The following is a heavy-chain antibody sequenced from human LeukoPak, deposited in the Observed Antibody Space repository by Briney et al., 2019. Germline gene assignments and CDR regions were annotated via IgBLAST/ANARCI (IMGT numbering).Heavy chain of an antibody. Sequence: QPGGSLRLSCAASEFTFSNYAMSWVRQAPGKGLEWVSYIGTTSSTIYYADSVKGRFTISRDNSKNSLYLQMNSLRAEDAAVYYCARAYYYYDGSSYYFLDYWGQGTLVTVSS. D-gene: IGHD3-22*01. CDR1: EFTFSNYA. V-gene: IGHV3-48*01. CDR2: IGTTSSTI. CDR3: ARAYYYYDGSSYYFLDY. J-gene: IGHJ4*02.